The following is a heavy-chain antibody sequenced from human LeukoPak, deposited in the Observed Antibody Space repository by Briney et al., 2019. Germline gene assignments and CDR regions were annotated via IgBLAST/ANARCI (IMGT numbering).Heavy chain of an antibody. V-gene: IGHV4-59*01. Sequence: SETLSLTCTVSGGSISSYYWSWIRQPPGKGLEWIGYMYYSGSTNYNPSLKSRVTISVDTSKNQFSLKLNSVTAADTAVYYCARDRVDLYYYYYMDVWGKGTTVTVSS. CDR1: GGSISSYY. CDR3: ARDRVDLYYYYYMDV. CDR2: MYYSGST. D-gene: IGHD3-3*01. J-gene: IGHJ6*03.